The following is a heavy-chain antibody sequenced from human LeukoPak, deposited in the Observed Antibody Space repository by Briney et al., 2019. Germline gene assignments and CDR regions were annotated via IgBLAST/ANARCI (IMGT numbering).Heavy chain of an antibody. CDR2: IKSKTDGGTT. CDR3: TTQRSRITMVRGVIRSDH. D-gene: IGHD3-10*01. V-gene: IGHV3-15*01. CDR1: GFTFSNAR. Sequence: GGSLRLSCAASGFTFSNARMSWVRQGPGKGLEWVGRIKSKTDGGTTGYAAPVKGRFTISRDDSKNTLYLQMNSLKTEDTAVYYCTTQRSRITMVRGVIRSDHWGQGTLVTVSS. J-gene: IGHJ4*02.